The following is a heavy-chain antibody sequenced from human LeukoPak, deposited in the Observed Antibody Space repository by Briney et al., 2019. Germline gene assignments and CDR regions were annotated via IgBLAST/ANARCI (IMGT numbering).Heavy chain of an antibody. CDR1: GFTFSSYS. D-gene: IGHD2-8*01. J-gene: IGHJ6*02. V-gene: IGHV3-21*01. CDR2: ISSSSSYI. Sequence: GGSLRLSCAASGFTFSSYSMNWVRQAPGKGLEWVSSISSSSSYIYYADSVKGRFTLSRDNGKNSPYLQMNSLRAEDTAVYYCARGGMGANSQEYFYYGMDVWGQGTTVTVSS. CDR3: ARGGMGANSQEYFYYGMDV.